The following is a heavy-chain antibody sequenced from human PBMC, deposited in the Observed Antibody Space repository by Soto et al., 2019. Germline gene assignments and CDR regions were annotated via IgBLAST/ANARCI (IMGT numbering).Heavy chain of an antibody. Sequence: QITLKHSGPTLVKPTQTLTLTCTVSGFSLTTPGLGVGWIRQPPGKALEWLTLVYWHDDKRYSSSLRDRLTIARDTSNSQVVLSMTNMDPEDSATYYCVRLMSTDTTGYFDYWGQGIVVTVSS. D-gene: IGHD1-1*01. CDR3: VRLMSTDTTGYFDY. CDR1: GFSLTTPGLG. V-gene: IGHV2-5*01. J-gene: IGHJ4*02. CDR2: VYWHDDK.